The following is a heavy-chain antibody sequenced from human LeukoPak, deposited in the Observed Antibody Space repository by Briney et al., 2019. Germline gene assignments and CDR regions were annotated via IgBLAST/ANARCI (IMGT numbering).Heavy chain of an antibody. CDR2: IIPIFGTA. Sequence: SVKVSCKASGGTFSSYAISWVRQAPGQGLEWMGRIIPIFGTANYAQKFQGKVTITTDESTSTAYMELSSLRSEDTAVYYCARDLGSCKLGPWGQGTLVTGSS. CDR3: ARDLGSCKLGP. V-gene: IGHV1-69*05. CDR1: GGTFSSYA. J-gene: IGHJ5*02. D-gene: IGHD6-6*01.